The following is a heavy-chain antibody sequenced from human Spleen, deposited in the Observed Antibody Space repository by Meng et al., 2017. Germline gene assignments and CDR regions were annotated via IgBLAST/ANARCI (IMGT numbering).Heavy chain of an antibody. V-gene: IGHV3-23*01. CDR3: ANEGDGDSSIDY. CDR1: GFTFSSYA. D-gene: IGHD4-17*01. J-gene: IGHJ4*02. CDR2: ISGSGGST. Sequence: GESLKISCAASGFTFSSYAMSWVRQAPGKGLEWVSAISGSGGSTYYTDSVKGRFTISRDNSKNMVYLQMNSLRAEDTAVYYCANEGDGDSSIDYWGQGTLVTVSS.